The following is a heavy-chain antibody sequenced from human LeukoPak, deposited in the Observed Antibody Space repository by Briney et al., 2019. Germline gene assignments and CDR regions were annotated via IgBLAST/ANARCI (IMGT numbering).Heavy chain of an antibody. CDR1: GYTFTSYG. CDR3: ARAIVFSGSPTGIDY. J-gene: IGHJ4*02. CDR2: IRAYNGNT. V-gene: IGHV1-18*01. Sequence: GASVKVSCKASGYTFTSYGISWVRQAPGQGLEWMGWIRAYNGNTNYAQKLQGRVTMTTDTSTSTAYMELRSLRSDDTAVYYCARAIVFSGSPTGIDYWGQGTLVTVSS. D-gene: IGHD1-26*01.